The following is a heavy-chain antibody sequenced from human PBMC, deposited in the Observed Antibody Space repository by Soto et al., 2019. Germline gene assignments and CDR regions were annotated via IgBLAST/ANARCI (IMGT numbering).Heavy chain of an antibody. CDR3: ARGISPDIVVVPAAMGFGYYYYYMDV. CDR1: GGSISSGGYY. Sequence: SETLSLTCTVSGGSISSGGYYWSWIRQHPGKGLEWIGYIYYSGSTYYNPSLKSRVTISVDTSNNQFSLKLSSLTAADTAVYYCARGISPDIVVVPAAMGFGYYYYYMDVWGKGTTVTVSS. V-gene: IGHV4-31*03. D-gene: IGHD2-2*01. J-gene: IGHJ6*03. CDR2: IYYSGST.